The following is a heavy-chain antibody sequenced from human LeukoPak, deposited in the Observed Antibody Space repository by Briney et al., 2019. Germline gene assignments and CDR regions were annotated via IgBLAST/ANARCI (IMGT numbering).Heavy chain of an antibody. D-gene: IGHD3-10*01. J-gene: IGHJ4*02. V-gene: IGHV1-69*06. CDR1: GGTFSSYA. CDR3: ARGPMVRGVTTPPAY. CDR2: IIPIFGTA. Sequence: ASVKVSCKASGGTFSSYAISWVRQAPGQGLEWMGGIIPIFGTANYAQKFQGRVTITADKSTSTAYMELSSLRSEDTAVYYCARGPMVRGVTTPPAYWGQGTLVTVSS.